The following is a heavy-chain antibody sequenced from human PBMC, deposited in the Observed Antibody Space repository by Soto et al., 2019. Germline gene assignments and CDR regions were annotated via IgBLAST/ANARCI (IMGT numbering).Heavy chain of an antibody. D-gene: IGHD3-9*01. CDR2: IKEDGSET. CDR1: GFSFSTYW. Sequence: EVQLVESGGGVVQSGGSLRLSCAASGFSFSTYWMNWVRQAPGKGLEWLASIKEDGSETQYVDSVKGRFTISRDNAKNSLYLQMNSLSAEDTAVYYCVRAISGSFALWGQGTLVIVSS. V-gene: IGHV3-7*04. CDR3: VRAISGSFAL. J-gene: IGHJ4*02.